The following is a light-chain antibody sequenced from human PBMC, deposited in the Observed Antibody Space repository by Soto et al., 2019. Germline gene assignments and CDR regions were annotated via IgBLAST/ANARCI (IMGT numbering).Light chain of an antibody. CDR3: QSYDSGLSVVYV. CDR2: GNS. CDR1: SSNIGAGYD. V-gene: IGLV1-40*01. Sequence: QSVLTQPPSVSGAPGQRVTISCTGSSSNIGAGYDVHWYQQLPGTAPKLLIDGNSNRPSGVPDRFSASKSGTSASLAITGLQAEDEADYYCQSYDSGLSVVYVFGTGTKVTVL. J-gene: IGLJ1*01.